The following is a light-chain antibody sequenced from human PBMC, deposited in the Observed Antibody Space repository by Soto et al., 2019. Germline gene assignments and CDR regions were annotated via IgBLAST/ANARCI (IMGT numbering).Light chain of an antibody. CDR3: SAWDDSRSAVV. V-gene: IGLV1-47*01. Sequence: QSVLTQPPSASGTPGPRVTISCSGSSSNIGSNSVYWYQQLPGTAPKLLIYRNAQRPSGVPDRFSGFKSGTSASLAISGLRSEDEADYYCSAWDDSRSAVVFCGGTKLTVL. CDR1: SSNIGSNS. J-gene: IGLJ2*01. CDR2: RNA.